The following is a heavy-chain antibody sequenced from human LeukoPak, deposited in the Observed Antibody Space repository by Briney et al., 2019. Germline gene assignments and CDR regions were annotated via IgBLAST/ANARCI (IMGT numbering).Heavy chain of an antibody. CDR3: AKDSFSSR. D-gene: IGHD2-2*01. V-gene: IGHV3-23*01. CDR1: GFTFSSDS. Sequence: PGGSLRLSCAASGFTFSSDSMTWVRQAPGKGLEWVSTISGSGLSTFYADPVKGRFTISRDNSKNTLYLHINSLSAEDTAVYYCAKDSFSSRWGQGTLVTVSS. J-gene: IGHJ4*02. CDR2: ISGSGLST.